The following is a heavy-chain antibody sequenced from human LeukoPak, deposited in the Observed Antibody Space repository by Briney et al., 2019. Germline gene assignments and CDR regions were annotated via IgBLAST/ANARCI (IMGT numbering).Heavy chain of an antibody. Sequence: EGSLRLSCATSGFTFSNAWMTWVRQAQGKGLEWVGRIKTKGEGGTVDYAAPVKGRFTISRDDSKNTLYLQMNSLKTEDTAIYYCMSDLDNWGQGTLVTVSS. V-gene: IGHV3-15*01. J-gene: IGHJ4*02. CDR1: GFTFSNAW. CDR2: IKTKGEGGTV. CDR3: MSDLDN.